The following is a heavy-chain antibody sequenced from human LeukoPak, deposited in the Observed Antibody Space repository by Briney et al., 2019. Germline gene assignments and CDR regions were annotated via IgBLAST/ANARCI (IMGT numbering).Heavy chain of an antibody. Sequence: SGTLSLTCAVSGDSISIINWWSWVRQTPGKGLEWIGEIYHSGSTNYNPSLESRVNISVDKSKNQFSLKLSSVTAADTAVYFCARGFRGDNFDYWGQGTLVTVSS. V-gene: IGHV4-4*02. CDR2: IYHSGST. J-gene: IGHJ4*02. CDR3: ARGFRGDNFDY. CDR1: GDSISIINW. D-gene: IGHD7-27*01.